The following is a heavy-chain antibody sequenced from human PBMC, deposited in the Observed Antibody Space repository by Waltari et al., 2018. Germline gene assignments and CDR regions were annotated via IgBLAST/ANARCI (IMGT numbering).Heavy chain of an antibody. V-gene: IGHV1-2*02. CDR3: ASEKLGYCSSTSCYVY. Sequence: QVQLVQSGAEVKKPGASVKVSCKASGYTFTGYYMHWVRQAPGQGLEWMGWINPNSGGTNYAQKFQGRVTMTRDTSISTAYMELSRLRSDDTAVYYCASEKLGYCSSTSCYVYWGQGTLVTVSS. CDR2: INPNSGGT. J-gene: IGHJ4*02. CDR1: GYTFTGYY. D-gene: IGHD2-2*01.